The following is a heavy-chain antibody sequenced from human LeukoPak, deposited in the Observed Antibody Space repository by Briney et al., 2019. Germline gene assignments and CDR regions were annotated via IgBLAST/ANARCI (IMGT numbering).Heavy chain of an antibody. J-gene: IGHJ4*02. CDR3: AREDCSSTSCYFDY. Sequence: PSETLSLTCTGSGGSISSYYWSWIRQPPGKGLEWIGYIYYSGSTNYNPSLKSRVTISVDTSKYQFSLKLSSVTAADTAVYYCAREDCSSTSCYFDYWGQGTLVTVSS. V-gene: IGHV4-59*01. CDR2: IYYSGST. CDR1: GGSISSYY. D-gene: IGHD2-2*01.